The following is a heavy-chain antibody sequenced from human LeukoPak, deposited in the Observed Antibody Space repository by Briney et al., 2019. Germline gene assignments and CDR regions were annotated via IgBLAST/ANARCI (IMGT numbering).Heavy chain of an antibody. CDR2: MNPNSGNT. Sequence: ASVKVSCKASGYTFTSYDINWVRQATGQGLEWMGWMNPNSGNTGYAQKFQGRVTMTRNTSISTAYMELSSLRSEDTAVCYCARVELAGYNADYWGQGTLVTVSS. V-gene: IGHV1-8*01. D-gene: IGHD5-24*01. J-gene: IGHJ4*02. CDR1: GYTFTSYD. CDR3: ARVELAGYNADY.